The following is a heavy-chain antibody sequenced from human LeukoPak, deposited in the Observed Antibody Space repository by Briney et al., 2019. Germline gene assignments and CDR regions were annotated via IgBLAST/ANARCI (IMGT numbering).Heavy chain of an antibody. D-gene: IGHD6-13*01. V-gene: IGHV4-31*03. CDR2: IYCSGST. Sequence: KPSETLSLTCTVSGGSISSGGYYWSWIRQHPGKGLEWIGYIYCSGSTYYNPSLKSRVTISVDTSKNQFSLKLSSVTAADTAVYYCARDLGSSNNWFDPWGQGTLVTVSS. J-gene: IGHJ5*02. CDR3: ARDLGSSNNWFDP. CDR1: GGSISSGGYY.